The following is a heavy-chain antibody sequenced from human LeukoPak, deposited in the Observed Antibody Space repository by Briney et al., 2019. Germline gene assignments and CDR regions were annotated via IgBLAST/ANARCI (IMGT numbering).Heavy chain of an antibody. D-gene: IGHD2-2*01. Sequence: ASVKVSCKASGYTFTSYDINWVRQATGQGLEWMGWMNPSSGNTGYAQKFQGRVTITRNTSISTAYMELSSLSSEDTAVYYCARDHRSTSPHWYFDLWGRGTLVTVSS. J-gene: IGHJ2*01. V-gene: IGHV1-8*03. CDR1: GYTFTSYD. CDR2: MNPSSGNT. CDR3: ARDHRSTSPHWYFDL.